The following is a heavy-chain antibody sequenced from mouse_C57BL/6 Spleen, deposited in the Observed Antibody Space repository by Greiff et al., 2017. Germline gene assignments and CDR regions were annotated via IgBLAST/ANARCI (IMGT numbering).Heavy chain of an antibody. CDR1: GYTFTDYE. D-gene: IGHD2-3*01. CDR2: IDPETGGT. V-gene: IGHV1-15*01. Sequence: QVQLQQSGAELVRPGASVTLSCKASGYTFTDYEMHWVKQTPVHGLEWIGAIDPETGGTAYNQKFKGKAILTADKSSSTAYMELRSLTSEDSAGYYCTRDGYYGRDYWGQGTTLTVSS. CDR3: TRDGYYGRDY. J-gene: IGHJ2*01.